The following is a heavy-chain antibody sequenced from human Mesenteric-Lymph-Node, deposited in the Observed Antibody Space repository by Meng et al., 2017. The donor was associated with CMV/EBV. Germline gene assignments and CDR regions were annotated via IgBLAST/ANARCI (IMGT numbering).Heavy chain of an antibody. J-gene: IGHJ4*02. CDR3: ARRGSNEFRFLGWSPHHSFFGY. D-gene: IGHD3-3*01. CDR1: GYNFTNYW. CDR2: IYPGDSET. V-gene: IGHV5-51*01. Sequence: GESLKISCKGSGYNFTNYWIGWVRHMPGKGLEWMGIIYPGDSETTYSPSFQGQVTFSADKSISTAYLQWSSLKPSDTAMYYCARRGSNEFRFLGWSPHHSFFGYWGQGTLVTVSS.